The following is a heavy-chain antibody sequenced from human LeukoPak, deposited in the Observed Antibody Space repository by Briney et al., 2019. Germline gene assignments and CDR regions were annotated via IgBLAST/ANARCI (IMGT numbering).Heavy chain of an antibody. V-gene: IGHV1-46*01. J-gene: IGHJ6*03. CDR1: GYTFTSYY. Sequence: ASVKVSFKASGYTFTSYYMHWVRQAPGQGLEWMGIINPSGGSTSYAQKFQGRVTMTRDTSTSTVYMELSSLRSEDTAVYYCARDGGYCSSTSCYSGNYYYYYYMDVWGKGTTVTISS. CDR2: INPSGGST. D-gene: IGHD2-2*01. CDR3: ARDGGYCSSTSCYSGNYYYYYYMDV.